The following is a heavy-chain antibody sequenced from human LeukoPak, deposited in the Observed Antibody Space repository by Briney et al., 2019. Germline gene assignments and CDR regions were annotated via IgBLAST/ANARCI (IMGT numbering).Heavy chain of an antibody. CDR2: IYTTGST. CDR3: ARAIPYYYDSSGNLQYFEH. J-gene: IGHJ4*02. CDR1: GGSISSGSYC. D-gene: IGHD3-22*01. V-gene: IGHV4-61*09. Sequence: PSETLSLTCTVSGGSISSGSYCWSWIRQPAGRGLEWIGHIYTTGSTDYNPSLKSRVIISVDKSKNQVSLKLRSVTAADTAVYYCARAIPYYYDSSGNLQYFEHWGQGTLVTVSS.